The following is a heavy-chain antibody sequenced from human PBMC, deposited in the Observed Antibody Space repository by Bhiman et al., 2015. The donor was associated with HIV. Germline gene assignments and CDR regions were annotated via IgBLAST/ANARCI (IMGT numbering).Heavy chain of an antibody. D-gene: IGHD6-13*01. CDR3: ARGRKDIAAVDGLDNDGFDM. CDR1: GFTFSSYT. V-gene: IGHV3-30*04. CDR2: ISYDGSNK. J-gene: IGHJ3*02. Sequence: QVQLVDSGGGVVQPGRSLRLFCAVSGFTFSSYTMHWVRQAPGKGLEWVAVISYDGSNKYYADSVKGRFTISRDISKSTLYLQMNSLRGDDTAVYYCARGRKDIAAVDGLDNDGFDMWAKGTMVTVSS.